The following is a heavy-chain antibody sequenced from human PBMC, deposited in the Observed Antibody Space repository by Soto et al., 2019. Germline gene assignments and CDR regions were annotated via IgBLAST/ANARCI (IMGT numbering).Heavy chain of an antibody. CDR2: ISAYNGNT. J-gene: IGHJ5*02. V-gene: IGHV1-18*01. D-gene: IGHD2-15*01. Sequence: ASVKVSCKASGYTFTSYGISWVRQAPGQGLEWMGWISAYNGNTNYAQKLQGRVTMTTDTSTSTAYMELRSLRSDDTAVYYCARRPYCSGGSCYRNWFDPWGQGTLVTVS. CDR3: ARRPYCSGGSCYRNWFDP. CDR1: GYTFTSYG.